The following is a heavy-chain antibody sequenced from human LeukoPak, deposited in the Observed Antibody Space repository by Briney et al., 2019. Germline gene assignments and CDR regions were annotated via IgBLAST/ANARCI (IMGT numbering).Heavy chain of an antibody. Sequence: ASVKVSCKASGYTFTGYYMHWVRQAPGQGLEWVGWINPNSGGTNYAQKFQGRVTMTRDTSISTAYMELSRLRSDDTAVYYCARTDDYGDYTFDPWGQGTLVTVSS. D-gene: IGHD4-17*01. CDR1: GYTFTGYY. J-gene: IGHJ5*02. CDR2: INPNSGGT. V-gene: IGHV1-2*02. CDR3: ARTDDYGDYTFDP.